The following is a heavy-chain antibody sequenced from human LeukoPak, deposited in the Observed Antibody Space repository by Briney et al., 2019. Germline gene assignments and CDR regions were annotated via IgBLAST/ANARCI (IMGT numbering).Heavy chain of an antibody. V-gene: IGHV4-59*08. CDR3: ARLRRGSYYFDS. D-gene: IGHD1-26*01. CDR2: IYYSGST. J-gene: IGHJ4*02. Sequence: PSETLSLTCTVSGGSISTYYWSWIRQPPGKGLEWIAYIYYSGSTNYNPSLKGRVTISVDTSKNQFSLKLSSVTAADTAVYYCARLRRGSYYFDSWGQGTLVTVSS. CDR1: GGSISTYY.